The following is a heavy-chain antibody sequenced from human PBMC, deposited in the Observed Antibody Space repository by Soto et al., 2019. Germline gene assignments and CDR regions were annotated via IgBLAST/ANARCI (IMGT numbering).Heavy chain of an antibody. D-gene: IGHD6-13*01. Sequence: GASVKVSCKASGYTFTSYGISWVRQAPGQGFEWMGWISAHNGNTDYAQKFQGRVTMTTDTSTSTASMELRSLRSDDTAVYYCARGSYISSWYSLDYWGQGTLVTVSS. J-gene: IGHJ4*02. V-gene: IGHV1-18*04. CDR3: ARGSYISSWYSLDY. CDR1: GYTFTSYG. CDR2: ISAHNGNT.